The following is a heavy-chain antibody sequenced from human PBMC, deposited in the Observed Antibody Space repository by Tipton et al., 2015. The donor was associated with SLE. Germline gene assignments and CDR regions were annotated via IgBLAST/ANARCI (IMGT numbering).Heavy chain of an antibody. D-gene: IGHD6-19*01. CDR2: IRNEANSYAT. V-gene: IGHV3-73*01. CDR3: AKGSGWYCDY. J-gene: IGHJ4*02. CDR1: GFTFDYW. Sequence: SLRLSCAASGFTFDYWMHWVRQASGKGLEWVGRIRNEANSYATAYAASVKGRFTVSRDDSKNTAYLQMNSLRAEDTAVYYCAKGSGWYCDYWGQGTLVTVSS.